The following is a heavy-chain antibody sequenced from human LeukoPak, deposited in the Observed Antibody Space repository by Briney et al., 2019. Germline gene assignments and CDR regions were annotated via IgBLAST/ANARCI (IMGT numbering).Heavy chain of an antibody. CDR1: GGTFSSYA. D-gene: IGHD3-3*01. CDR2: IIPIFGTA. CDR3: ARGYYDFWSGYYSNYYYMDV. V-gene: IGHV1-69*05. Sequence: SVKVSCKASGGTFSSYAISWVRQAPGQGLEWMGGIIPIFGTANYAQKFQGRVTITTDESTSTAYMELSSLRSEDTAVYHCARGYYDFWSGYYSNYYYMDVWGKGTTVTVSS. J-gene: IGHJ6*03.